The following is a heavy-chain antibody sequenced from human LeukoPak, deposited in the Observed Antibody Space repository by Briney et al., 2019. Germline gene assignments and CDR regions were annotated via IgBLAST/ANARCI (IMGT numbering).Heavy chain of an antibody. CDR3: ARTHGIVGATFFDY. D-gene: IGHD1-26*01. Sequence: SETLSLTCTVSGGSISRGDYYWSWIRQPPGKGLEWIGYIYYSGSTYYNPSLKSRVAISLDTSKNQFSLQLISVTAADTAVHYCARTHGIVGATFFDYWGQGTLVTVSS. J-gene: IGHJ4*02. V-gene: IGHV4-30-4*08. CDR2: IYYSGST. CDR1: GGSISRGDYY.